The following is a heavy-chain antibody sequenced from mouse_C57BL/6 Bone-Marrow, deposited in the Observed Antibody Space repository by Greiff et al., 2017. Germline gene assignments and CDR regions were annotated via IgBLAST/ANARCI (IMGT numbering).Heavy chain of an antibody. V-gene: IGHV5-6*01. D-gene: IGHD2-5*01. Sequence: EVKLVESGGDLVKPGGSLKLSCAASGFTFSSYGMSWVRQTPDKRLEWVATICSGGSYTYYTDRVKGRFTISRDTAKNTLYLQKSSLKSEDTAMYYCASPLYSNEQGVAYWGQGTLVTVSA. CDR2: ICSGGSYT. CDR1: GFTFSSYG. CDR3: ASPLYSNEQGVAY. J-gene: IGHJ3*01.